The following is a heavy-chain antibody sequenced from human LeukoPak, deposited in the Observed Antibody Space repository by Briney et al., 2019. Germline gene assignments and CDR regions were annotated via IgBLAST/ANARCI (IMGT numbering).Heavy chain of an antibody. J-gene: IGHJ4*02. Sequence: PGGSLRLSCAAPGFTFSSYWMSWVRQAPGKGLEWVANIKQDGSEKYYVDSVKGRFTISRDNAKNSLYLQMNSLRAEDTAVYYCASLSAGYSSSWGQGTLVTVSS. CDR2: IKQDGSEK. CDR1: GFTFSSYW. V-gene: IGHV3-7*01. CDR3: ASLSAGYSSS. D-gene: IGHD6-13*01.